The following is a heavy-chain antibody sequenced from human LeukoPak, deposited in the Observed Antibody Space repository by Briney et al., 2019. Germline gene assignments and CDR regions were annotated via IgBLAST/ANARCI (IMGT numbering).Heavy chain of an antibody. CDR1: GFTFSGFA. V-gene: IGHV3-23*01. D-gene: IGHD1/OR15-1a*01. Sequence: GGSLRLSCTASGFTFSGFAMSWVRQAPGKGLEWVATVSDSGGSTYYADAVKGRFTISRDNSKDTLYAQMSSLRAEDAAVYYCAKPHSVEQRGYFDYWGQGTLVTVPS. J-gene: IGHJ4*02. CDR2: VSDSGGST. CDR3: AKPHSVEQRGYFDY.